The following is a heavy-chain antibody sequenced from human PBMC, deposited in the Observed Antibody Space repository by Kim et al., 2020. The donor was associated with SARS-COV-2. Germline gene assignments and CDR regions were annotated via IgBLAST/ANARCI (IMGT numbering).Heavy chain of an antibody. Sequence: GGSLRLSCAASGFTFSSYAMSWVRQAPGKGLEWVSAISGSGGSTYYADSVKGRFTISRDNSKNTLYLQMNSLRAEDTAVYYCAKDHRLIVVVMVDYWGQGTLVTVSS. J-gene: IGHJ4*02. CDR2: ISGSGGST. CDR1: GFTFSSYA. D-gene: IGHD3-22*01. V-gene: IGHV3-23*01. CDR3: AKDHRLIVVVMVDY.